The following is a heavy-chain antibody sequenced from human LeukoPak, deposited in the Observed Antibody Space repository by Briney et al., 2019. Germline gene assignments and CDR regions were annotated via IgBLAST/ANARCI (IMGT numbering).Heavy chain of an antibody. CDR1: GGTFSGYT. Sequence: SVKVSCKASGGTFSGYTISWVRQAPGQGLEWMGRIIPILGIANYAQKFQGRVTITADKSTSTAYMELSSLRSEDTAVYYCARGNGDSSGPTFDHWGQGTLVTVSS. CDR2: IIPILGIA. D-gene: IGHD3-22*01. J-gene: IGHJ4*02. V-gene: IGHV1-69*02. CDR3: ARGNGDSSGPTFDH.